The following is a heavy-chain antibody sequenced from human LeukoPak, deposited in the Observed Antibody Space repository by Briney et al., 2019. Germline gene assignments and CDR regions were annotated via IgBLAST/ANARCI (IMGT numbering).Heavy chain of an antibody. CDR3: ARDAYSGYYFDY. CDR1: GFTFSDYY. V-gene: IGHV3-11*01. D-gene: IGHD5-12*01. J-gene: IGHJ4*02. Sequence: GGSLRLSCAASGFTFSDYYMSWIRQAPGKGLEWVSYISRSGSTIYYADSVKGRFTISRDNAKNSLYLQMNSLRAEDTAVYYCARDAYSGYYFDYWGQGTLVTVSS. CDR2: ISRSGSTI.